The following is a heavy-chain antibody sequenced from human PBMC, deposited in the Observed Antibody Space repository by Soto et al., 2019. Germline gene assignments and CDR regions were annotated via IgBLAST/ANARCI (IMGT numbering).Heavy chain of an antibody. Sequence: EVQLVESGGGLVQPGGSLRLSCAASGFTFSSYSMNWVRQAPGKGLEWVSYISSSSSTIYYADSVKGRFTISRDNAKNSLYLQITRLRDEDTAVYYRARDHAIVGATTGIDEWGQGTLVSVSS. CDR2: ISSSSSTI. D-gene: IGHD1-26*01. V-gene: IGHV3-48*02. CDR3: ARDHAIVGATTGIDE. CDR1: GFTFSSYS. J-gene: IGHJ4*02.